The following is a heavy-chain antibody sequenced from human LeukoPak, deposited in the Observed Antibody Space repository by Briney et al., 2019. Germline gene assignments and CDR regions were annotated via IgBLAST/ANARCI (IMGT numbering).Heavy chain of an antibody. J-gene: IGHJ6*03. D-gene: IGHD1-26*01. V-gene: IGHV3-7*01. CDR3: ARYRSGIAGATGYYYMDV. CDR1: GFTFSSYW. CDR2: IKQDGSEK. Sequence: PGGSLRHSCAASGFTFSSYWMSWVRQAPGKGLESVANIKQDGSEKYYLDSVKGRFTISRDNAKNSLYLQMNSLRAEDTAVYYCARYRSGIAGATGYYYMDVWGKGTTVTVSS.